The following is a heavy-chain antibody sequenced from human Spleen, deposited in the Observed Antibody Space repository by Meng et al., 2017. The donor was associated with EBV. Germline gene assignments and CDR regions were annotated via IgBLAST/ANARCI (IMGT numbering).Heavy chain of an antibody. CDR3: ARSSYYWYFDL. Sequence: QGQLQGAGPGLVKPSEPLSLTCTVSGGSVSSGDSYWSWIRQPPGKRLEWIGYIYYSGSTNYNPSLKSRVTISVDTSKNQFSLKLSSVTAADTAVYYCARSSYYWYFDLWGRGTLVTVSS. CDR2: IYYSGST. D-gene: IGHD2-2*01. CDR1: GGSVSSGDSY. V-gene: IGHV4-61*08. J-gene: IGHJ2*01.